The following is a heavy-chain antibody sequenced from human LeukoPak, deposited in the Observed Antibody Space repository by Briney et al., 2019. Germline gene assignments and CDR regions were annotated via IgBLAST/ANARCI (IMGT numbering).Heavy chain of an antibody. CDR1: GGSISSTTYY. J-gene: IGHJ4*02. CDR3: TGDYGDYVIGH. CDR2: MHYSGST. Sequence: PETLSLTCTVSGGSISSTTYYWGWIRQPPGKGLEWIGSMHYSGSTYYNPSLNSRVTISLDPSKNLFSLRLSSVTAADTAVYYCTGDYGDYVIGHWGQGTLVTVSS. D-gene: IGHD4-17*01. V-gene: IGHV4-39*03.